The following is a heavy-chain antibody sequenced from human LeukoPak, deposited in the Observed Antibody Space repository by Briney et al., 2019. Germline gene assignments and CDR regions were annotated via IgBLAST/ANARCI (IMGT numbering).Heavy chain of an antibody. CDR2: IIPILGIA. Sequence: ASVKVSCKASGGTFSSYAISWVRQAPGQGLEWMGRIIPILGIANYAQKFQGRVTITADKSTSTAYMELSSLRSEDRAVYYCARDAAAAGTVGYWGQGTLVTVSS. D-gene: IGHD6-13*01. CDR1: GGTFSSYA. V-gene: IGHV1-69*04. J-gene: IGHJ4*02. CDR3: ARDAAAAGTVGY.